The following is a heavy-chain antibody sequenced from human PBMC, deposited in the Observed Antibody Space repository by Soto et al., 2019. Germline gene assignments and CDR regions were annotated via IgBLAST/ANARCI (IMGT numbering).Heavy chain of an antibody. V-gene: IGHV3-23*01. CDR3: AKGENYYYDSSGYPKGDAFDI. Sequence: GGSLRLSCAASGFTFSSYAMSWVRQAPGKGLEWVSAISGSGGSTYYADAVKGRFTISRDNSKNTLNLQMNSLGAEDTAVYYCAKGENYYYDSSGYPKGDAFDIWGQGTMVTVSS. D-gene: IGHD3-22*01. J-gene: IGHJ3*02. CDR2: ISGSGGST. CDR1: GFTFSSYA.